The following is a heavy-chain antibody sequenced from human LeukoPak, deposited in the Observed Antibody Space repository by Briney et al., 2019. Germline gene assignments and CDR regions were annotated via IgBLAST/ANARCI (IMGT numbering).Heavy chain of an antibody. D-gene: IGHD6-13*01. Sequence: GGSLRLSCAASGFTFSGYPIHWVRQAPGKGLEWVSAISGSGGSTYYADSVKGRFTISRDNSKNTLYLQMNSLRAEDTAVYYCARISGIAAAGIIYWGQGTLVTVSS. CDR3: ARISGIAAAGIIY. J-gene: IGHJ4*02. CDR2: ISGSGGST. V-gene: IGHV3-23*01. CDR1: GFTFSGYP.